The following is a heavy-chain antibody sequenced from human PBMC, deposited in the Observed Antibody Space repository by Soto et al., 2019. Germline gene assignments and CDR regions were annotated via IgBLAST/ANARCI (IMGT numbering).Heavy chain of an antibody. D-gene: IGHD5-12*01. Sequence: PGGSLRLSCAASGFTFDDYAMHWVRQAPGKGLEWVSGISWNSGSIGYADSVKGRFTISRDNAKNSLYLQMNSLRAEDTALYYCAKDIGDGYNRDGMDVWGQGTTVTVSS. CDR1: GFTFDDYA. V-gene: IGHV3-9*01. CDR2: ISWNSGSI. CDR3: AKDIGDGYNRDGMDV. J-gene: IGHJ6*02.